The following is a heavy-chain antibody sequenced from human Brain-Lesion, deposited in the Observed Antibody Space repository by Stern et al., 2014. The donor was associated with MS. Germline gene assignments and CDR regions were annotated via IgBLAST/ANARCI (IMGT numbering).Heavy chain of an antibody. D-gene: IGHD5-18*01. V-gene: IGHV4-61*02. CDR1: GGSISSGSYY. CDR3: VRETGGYTYGDTDFFDF. CDR2: IYASGGT. Sequence: QVQLQESGPGLVKPSQTLSLTCSVSGGSISSGSYYWNWIRQPAGKGLEWIGRIYASGGTNYSPSLKSRFFISGDTSKTQFSLKLSSVTAADAAMYYCVRETGGYTYGDTDFFDFWGQGTLVTVSS. J-gene: IGHJ4*02.